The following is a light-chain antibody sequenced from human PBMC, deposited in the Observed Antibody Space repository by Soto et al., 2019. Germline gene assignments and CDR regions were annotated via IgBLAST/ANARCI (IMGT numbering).Light chain of an antibody. J-gene: IGLJ2*01. Sequence: QSVLTQPPSASGTPGQRVTISCSGSSSNIGSNNVNWYQQLPGTAPKLLMFSNNQRPSGVPDRFSGSRSGTSASLAISGLQSEDEADYYCGTWDSSLSAVVFGGGTKLTVL. V-gene: IGLV1-44*01. CDR3: GTWDSSLSAVV. CDR1: SSNIGSNN. CDR2: SNN.